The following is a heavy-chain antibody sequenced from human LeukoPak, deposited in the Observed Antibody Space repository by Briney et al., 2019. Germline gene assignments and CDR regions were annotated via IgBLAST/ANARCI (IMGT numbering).Heavy chain of an antibody. CDR1: GGSISRSNW. CDR3: ARGRGDY. CDR2: IIHSGNT. V-gene: IGHV4-4*02. Sequence: SEALSLTCAVSGGSISRSNWWTWVRQSPGKGLEWIGDIIHSGNTNYNPSLRSRLTISLDKSRNQFSLKPSSVTAADTAVYYCARGRGDYWGQGTLVTVSS. J-gene: IGHJ4*02.